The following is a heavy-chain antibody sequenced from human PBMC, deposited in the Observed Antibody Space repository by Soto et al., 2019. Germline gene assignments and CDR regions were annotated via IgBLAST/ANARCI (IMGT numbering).Heavy chain of an antibody. Sequence: PGGSLRLSCAASGFTFSSYGMHWVRQAPGKGLEWVAVIWYDGSNKYYADSVKGRFTISRDNSKNTLYLQMNSLRAEDTAVYYCGTWTMDYYGMDVWGQGTTVTVSS. V-gene: IGHV3-33*01. J-gene: IGHJ6*02. CDR1: GFTFSSYG. D-gene: IGHD3-10*01. CDR2: IWYDGSNK. CDR3: GTWTMDYYGMDV.